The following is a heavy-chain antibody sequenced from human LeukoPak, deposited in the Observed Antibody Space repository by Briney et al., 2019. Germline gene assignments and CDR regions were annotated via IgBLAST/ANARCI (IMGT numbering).Heavy chain of an antibody. CDR3: ARCGYGAKRGWFDP. D-gene: IGHD1-1*01. CDR1: GFTFSSYG. CDR2: ISYDGSNK. J-gene: IGHJ5*02. Sequence: GGSLRLSCAASGFTFSSYGMHWVRQAPGKGLEWVAVISYDGSNKYYADSVKGRFTISRDNSKNTLYLQMNSLRAEDTAVYYCARCGYGAKRGWFDPWGQGTLVTVSS. V-gene: IGHV3-30*03.